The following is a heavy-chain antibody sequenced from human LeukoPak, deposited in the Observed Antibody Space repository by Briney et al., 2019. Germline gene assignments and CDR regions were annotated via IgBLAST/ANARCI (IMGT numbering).Heavy chain of an antibody. CDR2: IKQDGSHK. V-gene: IGHV3-7*01. CDR1: GFTFSTYW. Sequence: GGSLRLSCAASGFTFSTYWMYWVRQAPGKGQEWVANIKQDGSHKYYVDSVKGRFTISRDNAKNSLYLQMNSLRVEDTAVYYCVREEGYWGQGTLVTVSS. CDR3: VREEGY. J-gene: IGHJ4*02.